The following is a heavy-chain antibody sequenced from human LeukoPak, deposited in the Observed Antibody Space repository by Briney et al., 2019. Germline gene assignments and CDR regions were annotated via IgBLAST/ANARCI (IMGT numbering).Heavy chain of an antibody. V-gene: IGHV4-31*03. J-gene: IGHJ4*02. CDR2: IYYSGSA. D-gene: IGHD3-22*01. Sequence: SETLSLTCTVSGGSISSGDYSWSWIRQHPGKGLEWIGYIYYSGSANHNPSLKSRVTMSVDTSKNQFSLKLSSVTAADTAVYYCARVVDSSRGELDYWGQGTLVTVSS. CDR3: ARVVDSSRGELDY. CDR1: GGSISSGDYS.